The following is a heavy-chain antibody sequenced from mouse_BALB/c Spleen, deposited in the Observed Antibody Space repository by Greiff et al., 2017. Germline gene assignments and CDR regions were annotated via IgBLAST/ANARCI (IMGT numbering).Heavy chain of an antibody. CDR2: ISDGGSYT. J-gene: IGHJ4*01. Sequence: EVQRVESGGGLVKPGGSLKLSCAASGFTFSDYYMYWVRQTPEKRLEWVATISDGGSYTYYPDSVKGRFTISRDNAKNNLYLQMSSLKSEDTAMYYCARAGTTVVATNAMDYWGQGTSVTVSS. CDR3: ARAGTTVVATNAMDY. CDR1: GFTFSDYY. D-gene: IGHD1-1*01. V-gene: IGHV5-4*02.